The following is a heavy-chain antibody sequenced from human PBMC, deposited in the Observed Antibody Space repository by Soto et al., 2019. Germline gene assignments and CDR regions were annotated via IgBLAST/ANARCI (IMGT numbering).Heavy chain of an antibody. CDR1: GFTFSSYS. Sequence: PWGSLRLSCAASGFTFSSYSMNWVRQAPGKGLEWVSYISSSSSTIYYADSVKGRFTISRDNAKNSLYLQMNSLRAEDTAVYYCARDGGDSSSWYFAFDIWGQGTMVTASS. CDR2: ISSSSSTI. CDR3: ARDGGDSSSWYFAFDI. J-gene: IGHJ3*02. D-gene: IGHD6-13*01. V-gene: IGHV3-48*01.